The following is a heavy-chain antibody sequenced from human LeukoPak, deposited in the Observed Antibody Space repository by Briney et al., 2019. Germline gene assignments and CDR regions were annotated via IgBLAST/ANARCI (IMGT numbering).Heavy chain of an antibody. D-gene: IGHD3-22*01. CDR3: AREGHNYYDSSGYIPH. CDR1: GFSFSSYR. CDR2: VSNSGDYI. Sequence: PGGSLRLSCAASGFSFSSYRMNWVRQAPGKGLEWVSSVSNSGDYIHYADSVKGRFTISRDNAKNSLYLQMNSLRAEDTAVYYCAREGHNYYDSSGYIPHWGQGTLVTVSS. V-gene: IGHV3-21*04. J-gene: IGHJ4*02.